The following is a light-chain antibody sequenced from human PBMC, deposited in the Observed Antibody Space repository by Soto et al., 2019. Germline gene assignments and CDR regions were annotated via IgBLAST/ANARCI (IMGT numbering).Light chain of an antibody. J-gene: IGKJ1*01. V-gene: IGKV1-5*01. CDR3: QQYNSYPLT. CDR1: QSISSW. CDR2: DAS. Sequence: DIQMTQSPSTLSASVGDRVTITCRASQSISSWLAWYQQKPGKAPKLLIYDASSLESGVPSRFSGSGSGTEFTLTISSLQPDDFATYYCQQYNSYPLTFGQWTQLEIK.